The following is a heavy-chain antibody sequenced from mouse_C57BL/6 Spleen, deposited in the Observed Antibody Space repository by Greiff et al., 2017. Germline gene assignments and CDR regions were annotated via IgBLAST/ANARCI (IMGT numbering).Heavy chain of an antibody. D-gene: IGHD2-1*01. CDR1: GYSITSGYY. CDR3: ERRSYGNYGNLDY. Sequence: ESGPGLVKPSQSLSLTCSVTGYSITSGYYWNWIRQFPGNKLDWMGYISYDGSNNYNPSLKNRISITSDTYKKQFFLKLNSVTTEDTATYYCERRSYGNYGNLDYWGQGTTRTGSS. V-gene: IGHV3-6*01. J-gene: IGHJ2*01. CDR2: ISYDGSN.